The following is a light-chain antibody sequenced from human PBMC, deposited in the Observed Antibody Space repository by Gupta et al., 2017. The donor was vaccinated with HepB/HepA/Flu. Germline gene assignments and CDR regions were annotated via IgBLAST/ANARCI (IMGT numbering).Light chain of an antibody. Sequence: SSELTQDPAVSAALGQTLRITCQGDSLRNNYASWYQKQPGQAPVLVIYAKNNRPSVIPDRFTGSNSGNTASLIITEAQAEDEADYCCNSRDSSGNHGGVFGGGTKLTVL. V-gene: IGLV3-19*01. CDR1: SLRNNY. J-gene: IGLJ3*02. CDR2: AKN. CDR3: NSRDSSGNHGGV.